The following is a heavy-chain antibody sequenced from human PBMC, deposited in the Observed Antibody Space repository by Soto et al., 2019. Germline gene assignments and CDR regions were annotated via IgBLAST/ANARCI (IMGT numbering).Heavy chain of an antibody. Sequence: PGGSLRLSCAASGFTFSSYWMSWVRQAPGKGLEWVANIKPDGSQKWYADSVKGRFTISRDNAKNTLYLQMNSLRAEDTAVYYCASGGSSLNFDSWGQGTLVTVSS. D-gene: IGHD6-6*01. CDR3: ASGGSSLNFDS. CDR2: IKPDGSQK. V-gene: IGHV3-7*02. CDR1: GFTFSSYW. J-gene: IGHJ4*02.